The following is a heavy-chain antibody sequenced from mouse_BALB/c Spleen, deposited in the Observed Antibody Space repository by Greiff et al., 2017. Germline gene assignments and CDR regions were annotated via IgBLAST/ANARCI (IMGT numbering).Heavy chain of an antibody. CDR3: ARGDYGNRYYFDY. Sequence: EVKLQESGPGLVKPSQSLSLTCTVTGYSITSDYAWNWIRQFPGNKLEWMGYISYSGSTSYNPSLKSRISITRDTSKNQFFLQLNSVTTEDTATYYCARGDYGNRYYFDYWGQGTTLTVSS. CDR1: GYSITSDYA. CDR2: ISYSGST. D-gene: IGHD2-1*01. J-gene: IGHJ2*01. V-gene: IGHV3-2*02.